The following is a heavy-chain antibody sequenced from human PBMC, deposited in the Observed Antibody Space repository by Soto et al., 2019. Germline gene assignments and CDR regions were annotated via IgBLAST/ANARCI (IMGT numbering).Heavy chain of an antibody. CDR1: GFPFDNYA. V-gene: IGHV3-23*01. J-gene: IGHJ4*02. D-gene: IGHD5-12*01. Sequence: SLRLSCEASGFPFDNYAMSWVRQAPGKGLEWVSAISGGSPKEFYAESVKGRFTISRDNSKNTLFLEMNSLRADDAAVYYCARECVDTVTSITIPFDYWGQGALVTVSS. CDR3: ARECVDTVTSITIPFDY. CDR2: ISGGSPKE.